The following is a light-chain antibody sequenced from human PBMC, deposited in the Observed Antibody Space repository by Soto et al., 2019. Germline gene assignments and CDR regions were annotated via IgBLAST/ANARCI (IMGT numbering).Light chain of an antibody. V-gene: IGKV3-20*01. CDR2: GAS. Sequence: VLPQSPDTLSLSPGDRATLSCRASQSVRITFLAWYQQKPGQAPRLLIYGASNRAAGIPERFSGSASGTEFTLPISRLEPDDSAVYYFQHDHDSPMNTFGQGTKLQIK. J-gene: IGKJ2*01. CDR1: QSVRITF. CDR3: QHDHDSPMNT.